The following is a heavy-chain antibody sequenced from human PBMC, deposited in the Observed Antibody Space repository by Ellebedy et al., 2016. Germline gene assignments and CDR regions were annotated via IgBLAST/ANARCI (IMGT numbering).Heavy chain of an antibody. CDR2: VFHTGTT. J-gene: IGHJ3*01. Sequence: GSLRLSCNVSGGSVSSDYWNWIRRPPGKGLEWIGYVFHTGTTHYNPSLKSRVTISVDTSTSQFSLRLTSVTAADTAVYYCAKWNGGWYAFEVWGQGTMVTVSS. CDR1: GGSVSSDY. CDR3: AKWNGGWYAFEV. V-gene: IGHV4-59*02. D-gene: IGHD6-19*01.